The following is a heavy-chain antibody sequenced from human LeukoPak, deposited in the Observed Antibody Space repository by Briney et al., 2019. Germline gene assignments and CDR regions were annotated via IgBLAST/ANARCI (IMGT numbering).Heavy chain of an antibody. J-gene: IGHJ4*02. Sequence: SETLSLTCTVSGGSVSSGSYYWSWIRQPPGKGLEWIGCIYYSGSTNYNPSLKSRVTMSVDTSKKLFSLKLSSVTAADTAVYYCARSKYYFDYWGQGTLVTVSS. CDR1: GGSVSSGSYY. CDR3: ARSKYYFDY. D-gene: IGHD2/OR15-2a*01. CDR2: IYYSGST. V-gene: IGHV4-61*01.